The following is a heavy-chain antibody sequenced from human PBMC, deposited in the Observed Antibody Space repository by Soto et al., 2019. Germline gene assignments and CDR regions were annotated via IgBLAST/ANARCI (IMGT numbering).Heavy chain of an antibody. V-gene: IGHV1-69*13. J-gene: IGHJ5*02. D-gene: IGHD1-1*01. CDR3: ARGWGYNWNRRNNPLNWFDP. CDR1: GGTFSSYA. CDR2: IIPIFGTA. Sequence: ASVKVSCKASGGTFSSYAISWVRQAPGQGLEWMGGIIPIFGTANYAQKFQGRVTITADESTSTAYMELSSLRSEDTAVYYCARGWGYNWNRRNNPLNWFDPWGQGTLVTVSS.